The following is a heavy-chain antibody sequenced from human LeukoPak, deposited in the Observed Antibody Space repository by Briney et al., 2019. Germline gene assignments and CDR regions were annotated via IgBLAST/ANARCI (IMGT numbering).Heavy chain of an antibody. Sequence: GGSLRLSCAASGFSFSNDWMSWVRQAPGKGLEWVGRIKSKTDGGTTDYAAPVKGRFTISRDDSKNTLFLQMNSLKSEDTAMYYCTTIAGAGYMDVWGKGTTVTVSS. D-gene: IGHD6-13*01. V-gene: IGHV3-15*01. CDR2: IKSKTDGGTT. J-gene: IGHJ6*03. CDR3: TTIAGAGYMDV. CDR1: GFSFSNDW.